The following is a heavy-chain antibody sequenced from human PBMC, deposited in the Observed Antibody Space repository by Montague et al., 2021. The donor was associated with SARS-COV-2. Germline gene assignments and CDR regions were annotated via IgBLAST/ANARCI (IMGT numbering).Heavy chain of an antibody. CDR1: RASFSNYY. Sequence: SETLSLTCAVSRASFSNYYWTWIRQSPGKGLEWIGEINQGGAPNYTPSLKSRVTISLDTSKKQISLKLNSVTVADTAVFFCARGRPVQGSFRHFDSISSGALDIWGQGSLVIVSS. CDR3: ARGRPVQGSFRHFDSISSGALDI. V-gene: IGHV4-34*01. J-gene: IGHJ3*02. D-gene: IGHD3-9*01. CDR2: INQGGAP.